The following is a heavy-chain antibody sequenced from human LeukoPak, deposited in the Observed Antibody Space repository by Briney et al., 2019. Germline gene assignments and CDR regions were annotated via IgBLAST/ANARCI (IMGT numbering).Heavy chain of an antibody. CDR3: AKDRAAVIAGDFEN. CDR2: STWNSAGI. CDR1: GFNFDDHG. Sequence: GGSLTLSCVGSGFNFDDHGMHWVRHVPGKGLEWVSGSTWNSAGIVYADSVRGRFTISRDNAKNSLYLHMDSLRPEDTAFYYCAKDRAAVIAGDFENWGQGTLVTVSS. J-gene: IGHJ4*02. V-gene: IGHV3-9*01.